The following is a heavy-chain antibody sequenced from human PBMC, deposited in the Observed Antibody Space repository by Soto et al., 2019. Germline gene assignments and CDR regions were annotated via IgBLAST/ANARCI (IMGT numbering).Heavy chain of an antibody. CDR3: VRVAMYAGEFNHNFDR. D-gene: IGHD2-8*01. Sequence: PSETLSLTCTASGDSLRSSYQYWGWIRQLPGKGLEWIGSIYYTGNTYYNPSLKSRVIISVNVATNNISFRLRAESVADTAVYYCVRVAMYAGEFNHNFDRWGQGALVTVSS. CDR2: IYYTGNT. J-gene: IGHJ4*02. V-gene: IGHV4-39*02. CDR1: GDSLRSSYQY.